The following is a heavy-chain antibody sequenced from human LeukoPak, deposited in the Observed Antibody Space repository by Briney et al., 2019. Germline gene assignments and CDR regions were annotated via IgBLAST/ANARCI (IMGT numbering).Heavy chain of an antibody. V-gene: IGHV3-7*01. J-gene: IGHJ4*02. CDR1: GFAFSTYW. Sequence: GGSLRLSCAASGFAFSTYWMTWVRQAPGKGLEWVANINQDGSGTYYVDSMTGRFTISRDNAKSSLYLQVNSLRAEDSAVYYCAKGDPVSGVYWGRGTLVTVSS. CDR2: INQDGSGT. CDR3: AKGDPVSGVY. D-gene: IGHD3-16*01.